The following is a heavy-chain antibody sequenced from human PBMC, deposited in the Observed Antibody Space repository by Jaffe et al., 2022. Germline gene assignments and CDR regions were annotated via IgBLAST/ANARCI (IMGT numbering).Heavy chain of an antibody. J-gene: IGHJ6*03. CDR2: IYYSGST. D-gene: IGHD2-21*01. V-gene: IGHV4-59*01. CDR1: GGSISSYY. CDR3: ARAPYCGGDCYYYYMDV. Sequence: QVQLQESGPGLVKPSETLSLTCTVSGGSISSYYWSWIRQPPGKGLEWIGYIYYSGSTNYNPSLKSRVTISVDTSKNQFSLKLSSVTAADTAVYYCARAPYCGGDCYYYYMDVWGKGTTVTVSS.